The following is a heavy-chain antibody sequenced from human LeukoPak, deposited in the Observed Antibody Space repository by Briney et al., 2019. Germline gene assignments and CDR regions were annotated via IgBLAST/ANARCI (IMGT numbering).Heavy chain of an antibody. Sequence: GGSLRLSCAASGFTFSSYAMSWVRQAPGKGLEWVSAISGSGGSTYYADSVKGRFTISRDNSRNTLYLQMNSLRAEDTAVYYCAKASRRGYYYYGMDVWGQGTTVTVSS. J-gene: IGHJ6*02. CDR3: AKASRRGYYYYGMDV. CDR2: ISGSGGST. CDR1: GFTFSSYA. V-gene: IGHV3-23*01. D-gene: IGHD3-16*01.